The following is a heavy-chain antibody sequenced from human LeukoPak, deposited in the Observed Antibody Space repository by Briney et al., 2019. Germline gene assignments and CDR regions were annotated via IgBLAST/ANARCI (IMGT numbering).Heavy chain of an antibody. CDR1: GGSISSYY. CDR2: MYSSGST. V-gene: IGHV4-4*07. J-gene: IGHJ2*01. CDR3: ARRYGGPARWYFDL. Sequence: SETLSLTCTVSGGSISSYYWSWIRQPAGKGLEWIGRMYSSGSTTYNPSLKSRVTMSVETSKNQFSLKLSYVTAADTAVYYCARRYGGPARWYFDLWGRGTLVTVSS. D-gene: IGHD4-17*01.